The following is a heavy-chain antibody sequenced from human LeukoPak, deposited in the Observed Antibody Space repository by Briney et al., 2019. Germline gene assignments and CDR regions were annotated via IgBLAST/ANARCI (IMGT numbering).Heavy chain of an antibody. CDR3: ARDRVPAAINWFDP. CDR2: IYTSGST. J-gene: IGHJ5*02. CDR1: GGSISSYY. V-gene: IGHV4-4*07. D-gene: IGHD2-2*02. Sequence: PSETLSLTCTVPGGSISSYYWSWIRQPAGKGLEWIGRIYTSGSTNYNPSLKSRVTMSVDTSKNQFSLKLSSVTAADTAVYYCARDRVPAAINWFDPWGQGTLVTVSS.